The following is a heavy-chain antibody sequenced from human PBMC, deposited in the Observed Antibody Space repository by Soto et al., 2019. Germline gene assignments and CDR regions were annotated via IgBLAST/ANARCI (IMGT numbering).Heavy chain of an antibody. V-gene: IGHV1-46*01. CDR3: AIGTLRVATMGGFDP. CDR1: GYTFTSYY. J-gene: IGHJ5*02. D-gene: IGHD5-12*01. Sequence: QVQLVQSGAEVKKPGASVKVSCKASGYTFTSYYMHWVRQAPGQGLEWMGIINPSGGSTSYAQKFQGRVTMTRDTSTSPVYMELSRLRSEDTAVYYCAIGTLRVATMGGFDPWGQGTLVTVSS. CDR2: INPSGGST.